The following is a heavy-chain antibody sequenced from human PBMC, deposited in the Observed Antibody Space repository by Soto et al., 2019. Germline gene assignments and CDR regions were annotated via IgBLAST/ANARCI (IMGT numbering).Heavy chain of an antibody. V-gene: IGHV4-31*03. J-gene: IGHJ5*02. D-gene: IGHD5-12*01. Sequence: SETLSLTCTVSGGSISSGGYYWSWIRQHPGKGLEWIGYIYYSGSTYYNPSLKSRVTISVDTSKNQFSLKLSSVTAADTAVYYCARDGYSGYVPSNWFDPWGQGTLVTVS. CDR2: IYYSGST. CDR1: GGSISSGGYY. CDR3: ARDGYSGYVPSNWFDP.